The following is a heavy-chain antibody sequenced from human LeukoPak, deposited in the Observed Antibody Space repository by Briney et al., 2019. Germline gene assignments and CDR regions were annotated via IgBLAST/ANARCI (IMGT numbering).Heavy chain of an antibody. CDR1: GFTFSGSA. J-gene: IGHJ5*02. CDR2: IRSKANSYAT. V-gene: IGHV3-73*01. Sequence: GGSLKLSCAASGFTFSGSAMHWVRQASGKGLEWVGRIRSKANSYATAYAASVKGRFTISRDDSKNTAYLQMNSLKTEDTAVYYCTVTTVTTYPTWGQGTLVTVSS. CDR3: TVTTVTTYPT. D-gene: IGHD4-17*01.